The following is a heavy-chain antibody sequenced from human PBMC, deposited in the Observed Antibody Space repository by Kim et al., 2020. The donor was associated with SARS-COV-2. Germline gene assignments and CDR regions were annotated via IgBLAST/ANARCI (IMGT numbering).Heavy chain of an antibody. CDR2: INPNSGGT. Sequence: ASVKVSCKASGYTFTGYYMHWVRQAPGQGLEWMGWINPNSGGTNYAQKFQGRVTMTRDTSISTAYMELSRLRSDDTAVYYCARPLFRSPPADVDIVATDYGMDVWGQGTTVTVSS. D-gene: IGHD5-12*01. J-gene: IGHJ6*02. CDR3: ARPLFRSPPADVDIVATDYGMDV. V-gene: IGHV1-2*02. CDR1: GYTFTGYY.